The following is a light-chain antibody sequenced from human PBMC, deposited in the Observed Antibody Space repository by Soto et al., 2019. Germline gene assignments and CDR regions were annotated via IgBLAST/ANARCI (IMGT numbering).Light chain of an antibody. J-gene: IGLJ2*01. CDR1: SSDVGGYNY. Sequence: QSALTQPACVSGSPGQSITISCTGTSSDVGGYNYVSWYQRNPGKAPKLMIYDVTNRPSGVSNRFSGSKSGNTASLTISGLQAEDEADYYCSSYTRSSTLVVFGGGTKLTVL. CDR2: DVT. V-gene: IGLV2-14*03. CDR3: SSYTRSSTLVV.